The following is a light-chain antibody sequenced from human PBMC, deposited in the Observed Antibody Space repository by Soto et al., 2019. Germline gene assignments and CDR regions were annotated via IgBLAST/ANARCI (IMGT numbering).Light chain of an antibody. V-gene: IGLV1-44*01. Sequence: QAVVTQPPSASRTPGQWVTIPCSGSSSDIGSNSVNWYQQLPGAAPRLLIYGNDHRPSGVPDRFSASKSGTSASLAISGLRSEDEAFYYCATWSDSLKGWVFGGGTKLTVL. CDR2: GND. CDR3: ATWSDSLKGWV. J-gene: IGLJ2*01. CDR1: SSDIGSNS.